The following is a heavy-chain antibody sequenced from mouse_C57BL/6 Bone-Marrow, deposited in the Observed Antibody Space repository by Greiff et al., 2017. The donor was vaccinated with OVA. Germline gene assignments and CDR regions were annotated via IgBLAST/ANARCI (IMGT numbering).Heavy chain of an antibody. CDR3: TSHYYGSSFPFAY. CDR1: GFTFRDAW. D-gene: IGHD1-1*01. Sequence: EVQVVESGGGLVQPGGSMNLSCAASGFTFRDAWLDWVRPSPEKGLEWVAAIRNKAHNHATYYAESVKGRFTISRDDSKSSVYLQMNSLRAEDTGIYYCTSHYYGSSFPFAYWGQGTLVTVSA. CDR2: IRNKAHNHAT. V-gene: IGHV6-6*01. J-gene: IGHJ3*01.